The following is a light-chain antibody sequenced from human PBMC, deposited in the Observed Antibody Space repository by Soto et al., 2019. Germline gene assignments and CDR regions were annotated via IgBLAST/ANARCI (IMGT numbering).Light chain of an antibody. J-gene: IGKJ1*01. Sequence: EIVLTQSPGTMSLSPGERATLSCRASQSVSSSYLAWYQQKPGQGPRLLRYGASSRATGIPDRFSGSGSGTDCTLTISRLEPEDFAVYYCQHYGSSPRTFGQGTKVDIK. V-gene: IGKV3-20*01. CDR2: GAS. CDR1: QSVSSSY. CDR3: QHYGSSPRT.